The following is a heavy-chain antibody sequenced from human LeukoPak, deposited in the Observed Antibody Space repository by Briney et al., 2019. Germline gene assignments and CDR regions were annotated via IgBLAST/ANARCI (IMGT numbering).Heavy chain of an antibody. Sequence: SETLSLTCTVSGGSISSSSYYWGWIRQPPGKGLEWIGSIYYSGSTYYNPSLKSRVTISVDTSKNQFSLKLSSVTAADTAVYYCARASTYSSWIAQGPFDPWGQGTLVTVSS. CDR1: GGSISSSSYY. J-gene: IGHJ5*02. D-gene: IGHD6-13*01. CDR2: IYYSGST. CDR3: ARASTYSSWIAQGPFDP. V-gene: IGHV4-39*07.